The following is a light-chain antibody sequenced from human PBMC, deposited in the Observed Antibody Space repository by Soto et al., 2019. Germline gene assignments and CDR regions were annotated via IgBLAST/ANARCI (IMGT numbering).Light chain of an antibody. CDR2: DVS. V-gene: IGLV2-14*01. J-gene: IGLJ3*02. CDR3: CSYTYSSPVV. Sequence: QSVLTQPVTVSGSRGQSITISCTGTSSDVGGYKLVSWYQQFPGKAPILIIHDVSYRPSGVSNRFSGSKSGNTASLTISGLQAEDEADYYCCSYTYSSPVVFGGGTKLTVL. CDR1: SSDVGGYKL.